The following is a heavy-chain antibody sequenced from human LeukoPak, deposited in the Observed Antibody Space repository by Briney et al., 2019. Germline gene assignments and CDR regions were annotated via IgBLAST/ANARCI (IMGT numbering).Heavy chain of an antibody. CDR3: AKDLIGESHGY. Sequence: GGSLRLSCAASGFTFSSYGMHWVRQAPGKGLEWVAVISYDGSNKYYADSVKGRFTISRDNSKNTLYLQMNSLRAEDTAVYYCAKDLIGESHGYWGQGTLVTVSS. J-gene: IGHJ4*02. CDR1: GFTFSSYG. D-gene: IGHD4-17*01. CDR2: ISYDGSNK. V-gene: IGHV3-30*18.